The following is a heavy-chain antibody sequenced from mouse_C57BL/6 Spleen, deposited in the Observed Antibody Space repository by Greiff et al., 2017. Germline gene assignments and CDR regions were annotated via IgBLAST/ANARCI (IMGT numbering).Heavy chain of an antibody. Sequence: VKLQESGPELVKPGASVKISCKASGYAFSSSWMNWVKQRPGKGLEWIGRIYPGDGDTNYNGKFKGKATLTADKSSSTAYMQLSSLTSEDSAVYFCARSELLRYDYWGQGTTLTVSS. J-gene: IGHJ2*01. CDR3: ARSELLRYDY. D-gene: IGHD1-1*01. V-gene: IGHV1-82*01. CDR2: IYPGDGDT. CDR1: GYAFSSSW.